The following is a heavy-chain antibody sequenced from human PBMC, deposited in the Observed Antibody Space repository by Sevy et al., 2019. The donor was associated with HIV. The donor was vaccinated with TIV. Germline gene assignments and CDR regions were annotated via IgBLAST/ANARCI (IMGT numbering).Heavy chain of an antibody. Sequence: TESLSLTCTVSGGSISSYYWSWIRQPAGKGLERIGRIYTSGSTNYNPSLKSRVTMSVDTSKNQFSLKLSSVTAADTAVYYCARDWRYGSGSYPYYGMDVWGQGTTVIVSS. V-gene: IGHV4-4*07. CDR3: ARDWRYGSGSYPYYGMDV. D-gene: IGHD3-10*01. J-gene: IGHJ6*02. CDR1: GGSISSYY. CDR2: IYTSGST.